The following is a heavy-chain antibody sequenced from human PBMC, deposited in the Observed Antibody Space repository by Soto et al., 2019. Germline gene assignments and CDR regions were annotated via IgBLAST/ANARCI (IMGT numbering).Heavy chain of an antibody. CDR3: ARGRFFDMYATPYYYYYGMDV. D-gene: IGHD2-8*01. Sequence: QVQLVQSGAEVKKPGSSVKVSCKASGGTFSSYAISWVRQAPGQGLEWMGGIIPIFGTANYAQKFQGRVTITADESTSTAYMELSSLRSEDTAVYYCARGRFFDMYATPYYYYYGMDVWGQGTTVTVSS. CDR2: IIPIFGTA. CDR1: GGTFSSYA. V-gene: IGHV1-69*01. J-gene: IGHJ6*02.